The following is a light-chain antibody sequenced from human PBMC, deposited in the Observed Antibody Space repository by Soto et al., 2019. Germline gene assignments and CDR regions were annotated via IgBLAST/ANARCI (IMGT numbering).Light chain of an antibody. CDR2: DES. V-gene: IGLV3-21*02. CDR3: QVWDSSSDHVV. Sequence: SYELTQPPSVSEAPGQTARITCGGNNIGTKSVHWYQQRPGQAPVLVVYDESERPSGIPDRFSGSNSGNTATLSISRVEAGDEADYYCQVWDSSSDHVVFGGGTQVTVL. J-gene: IGLJ2*01. CDR1: NIGTKS.